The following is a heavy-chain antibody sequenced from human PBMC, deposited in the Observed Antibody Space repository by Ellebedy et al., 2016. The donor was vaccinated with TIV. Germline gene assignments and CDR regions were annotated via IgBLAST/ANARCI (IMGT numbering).Heavy chain of an antibody. CDR3: ARSLITGTTSFDY. D-gene: IGHD1-7*01. Sequence: SETLSLTXAVYGGSFSGYYWSWIRQPPGKGLEWIGEINHSGSTNYNPSLKSRVTISIDTSKNQFSLKLSSVTAADTAVYYCARSLITGTTSFDYWGQGTLVTVSS. CDR1: GGSFSGYY. V-gene: IGHV4-34*01. CDR2: INHSGST. J-gene: IGHJ4*02.